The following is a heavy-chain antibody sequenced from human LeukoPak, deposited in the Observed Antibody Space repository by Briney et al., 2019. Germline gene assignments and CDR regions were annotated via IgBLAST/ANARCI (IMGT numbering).Heavy chain of an antibody. Sequence: PSETLSLTCTVSGGSISSYYWSWIRQPPGKGLEWIGYIYYSGSTNYNPSLKSPVTISVDTSKNQFSLKLSSVTAADTAVYYCARDGDGYFDYWGQGTLVTVSS. V-gene: IGHV4-59*01. CDR2: IYYSGST. J-gene: IGHJ4*02. CDR1: GGSISSYY. D-gene: IGHD3-10*01. CDR3: ARDGDGYFDY.